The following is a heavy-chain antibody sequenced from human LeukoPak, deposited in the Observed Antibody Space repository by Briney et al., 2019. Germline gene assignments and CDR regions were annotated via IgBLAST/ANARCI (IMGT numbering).Heavy chain of an antibody. CDR1: GYSFTCYW. V-gene: IGHV5-51*01. D-gene: IGHD3-10*01. CDR3: ARWGRLLWFGEPH. Sequence: GESLKISCKGSGYSFTCYWIGWVRQMPGKGLEWMGIIYPGDSDTRYSPSFQGQVTISADKSISTAYLQWSSLKASDTAMYYCARWGRLLWFGEPHWGQGTLVTVSS. J-gene: IGHJ4*02. CDR2: IYPGDSDT.